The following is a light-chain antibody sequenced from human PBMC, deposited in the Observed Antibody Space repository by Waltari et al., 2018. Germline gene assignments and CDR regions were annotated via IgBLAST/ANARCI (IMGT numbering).Light chain of an antibody. V-gene: IGKV1-9*01. Sequence: QLTQSPSSLSASVGDMVTITCRPSQGISYFLAWYQQKPGKAPKVLIYAASTLQSGVPSRFSGSGSGTDFTLAISSLQPEDFATYYCQHLNSSPPLFGGGTKVEIK. CDR1: QGISYF. J-gene: IGKJ4*02. CDR2: AAS. CDR3: QHLNSSPPL.